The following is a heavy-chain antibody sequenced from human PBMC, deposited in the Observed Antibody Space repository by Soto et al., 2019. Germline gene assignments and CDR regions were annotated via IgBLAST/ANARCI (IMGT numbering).Heavy chain of an antibody. CDR1: GYTFTSYY. CDR3: ASSPAYGSSWYGIPPDLSHGMDV. D-gene: IGHD6-13*01. J-gene: IGHJ6*02. V-gene: IGHV1-46*01. Sequence: ASVKVSCKASGYTFTSYYVHWVRQAPGQGLEWMGIINPRGGITTYAQKFQGRLTMTGDTSTSTVYMELSSLTSEDTAMYYCASSPAYGSSWYGIPPDLSHGMDVWGQGTTVTVSS. CDR2: INPRGGIT.